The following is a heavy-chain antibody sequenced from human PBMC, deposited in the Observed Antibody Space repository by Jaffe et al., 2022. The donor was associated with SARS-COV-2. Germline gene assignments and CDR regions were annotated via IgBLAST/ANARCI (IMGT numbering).Heavy chain of an antibody. Sequence: QLQLQESGPGLVKPSETLSLTCTVSGGSISSSSYYWGWIRQPPGKGLEWIGSIYYSGSTYYNPSLKSRVTISVDTSKNQFSLKLSSVTAADTAVYYCAKEGDGSSWSSLDYWGQGTLVTVSS. D-gene: IGHD6-13*01. CDR2: IYYSGST. CDR3: AKEGDGSSWSSLDY. CDR1: GGSISSSSYY. V-gene: IGHV4-39*02. J-gene: IGHJ4*02.